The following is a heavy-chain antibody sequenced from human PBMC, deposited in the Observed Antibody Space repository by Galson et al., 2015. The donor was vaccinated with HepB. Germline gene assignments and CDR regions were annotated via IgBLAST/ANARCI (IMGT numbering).Heavy chain of an antibody. Sequence: CAISGDSVSSNSAAWNWIRQSPSRGLEWLGRTYYRSKWYIDYAVSVKSRITINPDTSKNQFSLQLNSVTPEDTAVYYCAREGDCSSTSCPEDYYYGMDVWGQGTTVTVSS. CDR2: TYYRSKWYI. D-gene: IGHD2-2*01. J-gene: IGHJ6*02. CDR1: GDSVSSNSAA. V-gene: IGHV6-1*01. CDR3: AREGDCSSTSCPEDYYYGMDV.